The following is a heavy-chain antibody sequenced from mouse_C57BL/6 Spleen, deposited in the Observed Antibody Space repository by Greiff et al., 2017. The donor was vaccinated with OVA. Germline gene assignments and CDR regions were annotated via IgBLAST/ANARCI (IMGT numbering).Heavy chain of an antibody. CDR3: ARRGDYDGFAY. D-gene: IGHD2-4*01. V-gene: IGHV1-64*01. CDR1: GYTFTSYC. J-gene: IGHJ3*01. Sequence: QVQLQQSGAELVKPGASVKLSCKASGYTFTSYCMHWVKQRPGQGLEWIGMIHPNSGSTNYNEKFKSKATLTVDKSSSTAYMQLSSLTSEDAAVYYCARRGDYDGFAYWGQGTLVTVSA. CDR2: IHPNSGST.